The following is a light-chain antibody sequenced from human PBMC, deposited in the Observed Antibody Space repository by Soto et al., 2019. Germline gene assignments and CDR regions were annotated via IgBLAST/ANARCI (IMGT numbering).Light chain of an antibody. J-gene: IGLJ2*01. CDR3: SSYAGRNNFV. V-gene: IGLV2-8*01. CDR2: EVN. CDR1: ISDVGGYNY. Sequence: QSALTQPPSASGSPGQSVTISCTGTISDVGGYNYVSWYRQHPGKAPKLMIYEVNKRPSGVPDRFSGSKSGNTASLTVSGLQAEDEADYFCSSYAGRNNFVFGGGTKPTVL.